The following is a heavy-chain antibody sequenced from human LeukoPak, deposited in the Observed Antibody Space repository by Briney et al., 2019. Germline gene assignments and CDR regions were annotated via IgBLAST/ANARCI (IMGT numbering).Heavy chain of an antibody. D-gene: IGHD1-26*01. V-gene: IGHV4-39*01. CDR3: ATPWELEGAYYFDY. CDR1: GGSISSSSYY. J-gene: IGHJ4*02. Sequence: PSETLSLTCTVSGGSISSSSYYWGWIRQPPGKGLEWIGSIYYSGSTYYNPSLKSRVTISVDTSKNQFSLKLSSVTAADTAVYYCATPWELEGAYYFDYWGQGTLVTVSS. CDR2: IYYSGST.